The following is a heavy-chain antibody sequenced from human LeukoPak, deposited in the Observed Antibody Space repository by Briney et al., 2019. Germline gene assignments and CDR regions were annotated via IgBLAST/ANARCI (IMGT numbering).Heavy chain of an antibody. V-gene: IGHV3-48*01. D-gene: IGHD6-13*01. J-gene: IGHJ1*01. Sequence: PGGSLRLSCAASGFTLSSYTMNWVRQAPRKGLEWVSYISRGSSTIYYADSVKGRFTISRDNAKNSLYLQMNSLRAEDTAVYYCAKDNSPYSNSWLQFFQHWGQGTLVTVSS. CDR3: AKDNSPYSNSWLQFFQH. CDR2: ISRGSSTI. CDR1: GFTLSSYT.